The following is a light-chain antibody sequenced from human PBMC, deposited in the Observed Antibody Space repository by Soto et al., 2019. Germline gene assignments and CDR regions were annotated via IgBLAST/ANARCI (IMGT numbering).Light chain of an antibody. V-gene: IGKV3-20*01. J-gene: IGKJ4*01. Sequence: EIVLTQSPGTLSLSPGERATLSCRASQSVSSSYLAWYQQKPGQAPRLLIYGASSRATGIPDRFSGSGSGTDFTLTISRLEPEDFAVYYCQQYGSSPLLIFGGGTRWISN. CDR1: QSVSSSY. CDR2: GAS. CDR3: QQYGSSPLLI.